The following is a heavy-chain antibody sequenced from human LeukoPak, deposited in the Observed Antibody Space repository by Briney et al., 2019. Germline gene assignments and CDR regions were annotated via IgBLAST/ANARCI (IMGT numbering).Heavy chain of an antibody. V-gene: IGHV4-61*03. D-gene: IGHD2-8*01. CDR3: SRENGAFSPFGY. J-gene: IGHJ4*02. CDR2: ISYSGST. Sequence: SETLSLTCTVSGGSVSSGSDYWSWIRQPPGKGLEWIGHISYSGSTNYNPSLSSRVIMALDTSKNHLSLHLTSVTAADTAVYYCSRENGAFSPFGYWGQGYLVTVLS. CDR1: GGSVSSGSDY.